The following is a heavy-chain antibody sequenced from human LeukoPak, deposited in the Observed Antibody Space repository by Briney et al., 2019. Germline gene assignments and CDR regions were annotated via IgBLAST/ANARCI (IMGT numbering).Heavy chain of an antibody. Sequence: GGSLRLSCAASGFTFSSYSMNWVRQAPGKGLEWVSYISSSGSTIYYADSVKGRFTISRDNAKNSLYLQMNSLRAEDTAVYYCARSTRFDGSGSYYNLYYFDYWGQGTLVTASS. D-gene: IGHD3-10*01. CDR2: ISSSGSTI. CDR1: GFTFSSYS. V-gene: IGHV3-48*01. J-gene: IGHJ4*02. CDR3: ARSTRFDGSGSYYNLYYFDY.